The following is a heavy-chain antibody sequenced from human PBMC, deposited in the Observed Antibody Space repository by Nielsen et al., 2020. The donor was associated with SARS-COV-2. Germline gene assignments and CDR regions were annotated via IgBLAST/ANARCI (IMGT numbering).Heavy chain of an antibody. CDR1: GYTLTELS. CDR3: ARGLVWGIVVVVAATLDY. Sequence: ASVKVSCKVSGYTLTELSMHWVRQAPGKGLEWMGGFDPEDGETIYAQKFQGRVTMTEDTSTDTAYMELSSLRSEDTAVYYCARGLVWGIVVVVAATLDYWGQGTTVTVSS. CDR2: FDPEDGET. V-gene: IGHV1-24*01. J-gene: IGHJ4*03. D-gene: IGHD2-15*01.